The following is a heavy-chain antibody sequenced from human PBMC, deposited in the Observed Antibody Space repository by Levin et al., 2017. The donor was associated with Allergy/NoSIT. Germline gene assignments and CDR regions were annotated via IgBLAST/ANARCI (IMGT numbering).Heavy chain of an antibody. V-gene: IGHV5-51*01. Sequence: HGESLKISCKASEYSFTRYWIGWVRQMPGKGLEWMGIIYPGDSDVTYSPSFQGQVTISVDKSLSTAYLQWSSLKASDTAMYYCARWRTGYPQYFFDYWGQGTLVTVSS. D-gene: IGHD3/OR15-3a*01. CDR2: IYPGDSDV. CDR3: ARWRTGYPQYFFDY. J-gene: IGHJ4*02. CDR1: EYSFTRYW.